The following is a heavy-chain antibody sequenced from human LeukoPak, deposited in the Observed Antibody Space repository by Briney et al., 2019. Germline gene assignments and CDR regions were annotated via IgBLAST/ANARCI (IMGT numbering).Heavy chain of an antibody. CDR2: IIPILGIA. D-gene: IGHD5-18*01. J-gene: IGHJ4*02. V-gene: IGHV1-69*04. Sequence: GASVKVSCKASGGTFSSYAISWVRQAPGQGLGWMGRIIPILGIANYAQKFQGRVTITADKSTSTAYMELSSLRSEDTAVYYCARGDAAMVRGYFDYWGQGTLVTVSS. CDR1: GGTFSSYA. CDR3: ARGDAAMVRGYFDY.